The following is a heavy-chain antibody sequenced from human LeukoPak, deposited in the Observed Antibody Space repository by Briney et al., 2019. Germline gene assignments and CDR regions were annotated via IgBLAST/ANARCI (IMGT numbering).Heavy chain of an antibody. D-gene: IGHD2-15*01. V-gene: IGHV3-48*03. Sequence: GGSLRLSCAASGFTFSSYEMNWVRQAPGKGLEWVSYISSSGSTIYYADSVKGRFTISRGNAKNSLYLQMNSLRAEDTAVYYCARQYCSGGSCYGFDYWGQGTLVTVSS. CDR2: ISSSGSTI. CDR1: GFTFSSYE. CDR3: ARQYCSGGSCYGFDY. J-gene: IGHJ4*02.